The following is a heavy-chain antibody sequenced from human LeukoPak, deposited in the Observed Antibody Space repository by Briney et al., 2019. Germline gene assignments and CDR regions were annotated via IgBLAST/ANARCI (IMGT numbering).Heavy chain of an antibody. CDR3: ATDYYDSSGPRF. CDR1: GFTVSSNY. V-gene: IGHV3-66*01. J-gene: IGHJ4*02. D-gene: IGHD3-22*01. CDR2: IYSGGST. Sequence: GGSLRLSCAASGFTVSSNYMSWVRQAPGKGLEWVSVIYSGGSTYYADSVKGRFTISRDNSKNTLYLQMNSLRAEDTAVYYCATDYYDSSGPRFWGQGTLVTVSS.